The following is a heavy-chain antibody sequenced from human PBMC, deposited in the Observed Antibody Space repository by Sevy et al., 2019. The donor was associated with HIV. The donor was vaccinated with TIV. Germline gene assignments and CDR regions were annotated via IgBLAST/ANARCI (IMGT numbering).Heavy chain of an antibody. J-gene: IGHJ4*02. V-gene: IGHV4-59*01. Sequence: SETLSLTCTVSGGSISTYYWSWIRQPPGKGLEWIGHIYYSGNTNYNPSLKSRVTISLDTSKNQFSLSLNSVTAADTAVYYCARAPAGGWAVWGQGTLVTISS. CDR1: GGSISTYY. D-gene: IGHD6-19*01. CDR3: ARAPAGGWAV. CDR2: IYYSGNT.